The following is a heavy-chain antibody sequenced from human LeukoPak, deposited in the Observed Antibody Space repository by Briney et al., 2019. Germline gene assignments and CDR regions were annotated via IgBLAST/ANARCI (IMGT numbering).Heavy chain of an antibody. J-gene: IGHJ4*02. V-gene: IGHV1-2*02. Sequence: ASVKVSCKASGYTFTGYYMHWVRQAPGQGLEWMGWINPNSGGTNYAQKFQGRVTMTRDTSISTAYMELSRLRSDDTAVYYCARDLPVVIVPAANDFDYWGQGTLVTVSS. CDR2: INPNSGGT. CDR1: GYTFTGYY. CDR3: ARDLPVVIVPAANDFDY. D-gene: IGHD2-2*01.